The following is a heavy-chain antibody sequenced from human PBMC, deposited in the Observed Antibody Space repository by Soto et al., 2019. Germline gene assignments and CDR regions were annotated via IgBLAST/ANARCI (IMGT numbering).Heavy chain of an antibody. J-gene: IGHJ4*02. Sequence: GGSLRLSCAASGFTFSNAWMNWVRQAPGKGLEWVGRIKSKTDGGTTDYAAPVKGRFTISRDDSKNTLYLQMNSLKTEDTAVYYCTTDSPIVLMTRTPPSYFDYRGQATLLSLSS. CDR3: TTDSPIVLMTRTPPSYFDY. CDR2: IKSKTDGGTT. CDR1: GFTFSNAW. D-gene: IGHD2-8*01. V-gene: IGHV3-15*07.